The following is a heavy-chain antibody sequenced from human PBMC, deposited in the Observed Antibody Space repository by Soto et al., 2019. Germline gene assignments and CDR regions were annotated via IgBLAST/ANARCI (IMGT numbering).Heavy chain of an antibody. J-gene: IGHJ6*02. V-gene: IGHV1-69*01. D-gene: IGHD2-2*01. Sequence: QVQLVQSGAEVKKPGSSVKVSCKASGGTFSSYAISWVRQAPGQGLEWMGGIIPIFGTANYAQKFQGRVTITADESTTNAYMGLGSLKLEDRAGYYCGIPNPPPYCGSTGCQGWDYYGMDVWGQGTTVTSP. CDR1: GGTFSSYA. CDR3: GIPNPPPYCGSTGCQGWDYYGMDV. CDR2: IIPIFGTA.